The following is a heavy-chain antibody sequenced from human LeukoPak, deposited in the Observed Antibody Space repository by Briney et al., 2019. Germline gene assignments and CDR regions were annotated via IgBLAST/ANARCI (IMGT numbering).Heavy chain of an antibody. CDR2: ISSSSSYI. D-gene: IGHD3-9*01. CDR3: ASFYDILTGYQNYYYGMDV. J-gene: IGHJ6*04. Sequence: PGGSLRLSCAASGFTFSSYSMNWVRQAPEKGLEWVSSISSSSSYIYYADSVKGRFTISRDNAKNSLYLQMNSLRAEDTAVYYCASFYDILTGYQNYYYGMDVWGKGTTVTVSS. CDR1: GFTFSSYS. V-gene: IGHV3-21*01.